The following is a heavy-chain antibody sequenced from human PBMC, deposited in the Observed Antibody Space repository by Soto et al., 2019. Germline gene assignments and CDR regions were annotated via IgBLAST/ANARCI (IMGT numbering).Heavy chain of an antibody. V-gene: IGHV3-23*01. J-gene: IGHJ4*02. Sequence: GGSLRLSCAASGFTFSSYAMSWVRQAPGKGLEWVSAISGSGGSTYYADSVKGRFTISRDNSKNTLYLQMNSLRVEDTAVYYCASPPWSAHFDYWGQGTLVTVSS. CDR1: GFTFSSYA. CDR3: ASPPWSAHFDY. D-gene: IGHD2-15*01. CDR2: ISGSGGST.